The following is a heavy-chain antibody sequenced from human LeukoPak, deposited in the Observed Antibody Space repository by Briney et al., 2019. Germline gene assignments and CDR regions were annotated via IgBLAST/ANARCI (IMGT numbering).Heavy chain of an antibody. CDR3: AKDLSSGSPYYLDY. V-gene: IGHV3-23*01. Sequence: GGSLRLSCGASGFTFSSYAMSWVREAPGKGLEWVSAISGSGGSTYYADSVKGRFTISRDNSKNTLYLQMNSLRAEDTAVYYCAKDLSSGSPYYLDYWGQGTLVTVSS. J-gene: IGHJ4*02. D-gene: IGHD1-1*01. CDR1: GFTFSSYA. CDR2: ISGSGGST.